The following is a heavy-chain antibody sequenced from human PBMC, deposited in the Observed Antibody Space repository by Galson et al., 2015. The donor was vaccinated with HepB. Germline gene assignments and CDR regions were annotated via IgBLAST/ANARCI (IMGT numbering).Heavy chain of an antibody. J-gene: IGHJ5*02. Sequence: SVLVSCKAPGYAFRTSGFHWVRQATGQSLEWIGWLNAGNGKTEHSQNFRGRVTITWDTSANIIYREVSGLRSEDTAIYYCARSWTVTGNWFDPWGQGTLVTVSS. CDR1: GYAFRTSG. CDR2: LNAGNGKT. CDR3: ARSWTVTGNWFDP. D-gene: IGHD6-19*01. V-gene: IGHV1-3*01.